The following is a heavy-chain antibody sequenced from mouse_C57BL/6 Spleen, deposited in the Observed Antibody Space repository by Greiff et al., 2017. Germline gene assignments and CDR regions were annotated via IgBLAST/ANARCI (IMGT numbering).Heavy chain of an antibody. J-gene: IGHJ2*01. CDR1: GFTFNTYA. CDR2: IRSKSSNYAT. Sequence: DVKLVESGGGLVQPKGSLKLSCAASGFTFNTYAMHWVRQAPGKGLEWVARIRSKSSNYATYYADSVKDRFTISRDDSQRMLYLQMNNLKTEDTAMYYCVREISYGLLFDYWGQGTTLTVSS. V-gene: IGHV10-3*01. D-gene: IGHD1-1*02. CDR3: VREISYGLLFDY.